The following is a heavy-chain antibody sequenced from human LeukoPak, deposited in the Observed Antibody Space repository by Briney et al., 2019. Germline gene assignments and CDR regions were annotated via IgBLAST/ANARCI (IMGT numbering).Heavy chain of an antibody. CDR3: AREAAVGTGGFDY. CDR2: IYNSGSA. Sequence: TPSETLSLTCTVSGGSISAYYWSWIRQPPGKGLEWIGYIYNSGSANYNPSLQSRVTILIDTSKKQFSLEVSSVTAADTAVYYCAREAAVGTGGFDYWGQGTLVTVSS. D-gene: IGHD6-13*01. J-gene: IGHJ4*02. V-gene: IGHV4-59*01. CDR1: GGSISAYY.